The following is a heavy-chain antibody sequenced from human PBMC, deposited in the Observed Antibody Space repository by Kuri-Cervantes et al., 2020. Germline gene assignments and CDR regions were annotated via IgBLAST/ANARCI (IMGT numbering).Heavy chain of an antibody. V-gene: IGHV4-59*08. CDR3: ARVGSRRASHFDY. CDR1: GGSISGYY. CDR2: IYYSGST. J-gene: IGHJ4*02. Sequence: SETLSLTCSVSGGSISGYYWSWIRQPPGKGREYIGYIYYSGSTNYNPPLKSRVIISVDTSKNQFSLKLSSVTAADTAVYYCARVGSRRASHFDYWGQGTLVIVSS. D-gene: IGHD2-15*01.